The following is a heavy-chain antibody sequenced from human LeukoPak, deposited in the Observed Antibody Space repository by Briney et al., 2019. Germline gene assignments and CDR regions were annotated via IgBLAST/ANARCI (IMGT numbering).Heavy chain of an antibody. J-gene: IGHJ4*02. CDR2: ISGSGSST. D-gene: IGHD2-2*01. Sequence: PGGSLRLSCAASGFTFSSYAMSWVRQAPGKGLEWVSAISGSGSSTYYADSVKGRFTISRDNSKNTLYLQMNSLRAEDTAVYYCAKQPYQLLLYYFDYWGQGTLVTVSS. V-gene: IGHV3-23*01. CDR3: AKQPYQLLLYYFDY. CDR1: GFTFSSYA.